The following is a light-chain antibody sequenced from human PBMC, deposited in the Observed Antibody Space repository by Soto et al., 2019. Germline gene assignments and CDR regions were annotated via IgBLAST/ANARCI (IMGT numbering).Light chain of an antibody. CDR1: SSDVGAYKY. Sequence: QSALTQPASVSGSPGQSITISCTGTSSDVGAYKYVSWYQQHPGKAPKLMIYEVSNRPSGVSNRFSGSKSGNTASLIISGLQAEDEADYYCSSYTSSSTQVFGGGTKLTVL. CDR3: SSYTSSSTQV. J-gene: IGLJ3*02. CDR2: EVS. V-gene: IGLV2-14*01.